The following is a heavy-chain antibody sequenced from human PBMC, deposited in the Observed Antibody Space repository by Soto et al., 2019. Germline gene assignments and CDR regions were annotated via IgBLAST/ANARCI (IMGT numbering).Heavy chain of an antibody. J-gene: IGHJ4*02. D-gene: IGHD2-2*01. CDR2: IYYSGST. V-gene: IGHV4-31*03. Sequence: SETLSLTCTSSCGSIRSGGYYWSWIRQHPGKGLEWIGYIYYSGSTYYNPSLKSRVTISVDTSKNQFSLKLSSVTAADTAVYYCARVGLPYLSTHGEFDYWGQGTLVTVSS. CDR1: CGSIRSGGYY. CDR3: ARVGLPYLSTHGEFDY.